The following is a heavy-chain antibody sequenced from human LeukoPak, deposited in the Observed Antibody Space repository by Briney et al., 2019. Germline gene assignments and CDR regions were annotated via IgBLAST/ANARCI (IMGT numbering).Heavy chain of an antibody. J-gene: IGHJ4*02. V-gene: IGHV4-34*01. D-gene: IGHD3-9*01. Sequence: SETLSLTCAVHGGSFSGYYWSWIRQPPGKGLEWIGEINHSGSTNYNPSLKSRVTISVDTSKDQFSLKLSSVTAADTAVYYCAREDYDILTGSFDYWGQGTLVTVSS. CDR2: INHSGST. CDR1: GGSFSGYY. CDR3: AREDYDILTGSFDY.